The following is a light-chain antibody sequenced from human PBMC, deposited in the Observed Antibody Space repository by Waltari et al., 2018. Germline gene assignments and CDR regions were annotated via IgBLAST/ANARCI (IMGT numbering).Light chain of an antibody. V-gene: IGLV1-44*01. CDR1: RSNIGTNT. Sequence: QSVLTQPPSASGTPGQGVTISCSGSRSNIGTNTVNWYQQLPGTAPKVLMYSNNHRPPGVPDRFSGSKSGTSASLAVSGLQSEDEGDYYCATWDDSLNGVVFGGGTKLTVL. CDR3: ATWDDSLNGVV. CDR2: SNN. J-gene: IGLJ2*01.